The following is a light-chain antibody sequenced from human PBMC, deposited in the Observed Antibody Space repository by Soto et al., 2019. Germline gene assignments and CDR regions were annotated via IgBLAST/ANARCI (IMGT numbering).Light chain of an antibody. Sequence: QSVLTQPPSASGTPGQRITISCSGSGSNVGTNYVYWYQSLPGAAPKLLLYNSDKRPSGVPDRFSGSKSGTSASLAISGLRSEDEADYYCAAWDDSVSVLVFGGGTKVTVL. CDR3: AAWDDSVSVLV. V-gene: IGLV1-47*01. J-gene: IGLJ2*01. CDR2: NSD. CDR1: GSNVGTNY.